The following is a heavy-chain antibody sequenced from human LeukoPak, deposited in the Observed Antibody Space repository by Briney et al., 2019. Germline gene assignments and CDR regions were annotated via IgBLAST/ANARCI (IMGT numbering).Heavy chain of an antibody. V-gene: IGHV1-18*01. Sequence: GASVKVSCKASGYTFTSYGISWVRQAPGQGLEWMGWISAYNGNTSYAQKLQGRVTMTTDTSTSTAYMELRSLRSDDTAVYYCARDVYYYDSSGQSSSRAFDIWGQGTMVTVSS. D-gene: IGHD3-22*01. CDR3: ARDVYYYDSSGQSSSRAFDI. CDR1: GYTFTSYG. CDR2: ISAYNGNT. J-gene: IGHJ3*02.